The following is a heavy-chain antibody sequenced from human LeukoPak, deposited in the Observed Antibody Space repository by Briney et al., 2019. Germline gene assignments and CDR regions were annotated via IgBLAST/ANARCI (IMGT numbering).Heavy chain of an antibody. J-gene: IGHJ3*02. Sequence: SETLSLTCAVYGGSFSGYYWSWIRQPPGKGLEWIGEINHSGSTNYNPSLKSRVTISVDTSKNQFSLKLSSVPAADTAVYYCARPRQWLVRAPDAFDIWGQGTMVTVSS. D-gene: IGHD6-19*01. CDR2: INHSGST. CDR1: GGSFSGYY. CDR3: ARPRQWLVRAPDAFDI. V-gene: IGHV4-34*01.